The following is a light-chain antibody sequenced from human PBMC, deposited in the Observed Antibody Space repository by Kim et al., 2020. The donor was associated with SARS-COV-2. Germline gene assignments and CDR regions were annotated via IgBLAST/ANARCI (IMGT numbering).Light chain of an antibody. CDR2: GAS. CDR1: QSVSSNA. V-gene: IGKV3-20*01. Sequence: EIVVTQSPGTLSLSPGERATLSCRASQSVSSNALAWYQQTSGLAPRLLIYGASSRASGIPDRFSGSGSGTDFTLTINSLEPEDFAVYYCQQYGISPYTFGQGTKLEI. CDR3: QQYGISPYT. J-gene: IGKJ2*01.